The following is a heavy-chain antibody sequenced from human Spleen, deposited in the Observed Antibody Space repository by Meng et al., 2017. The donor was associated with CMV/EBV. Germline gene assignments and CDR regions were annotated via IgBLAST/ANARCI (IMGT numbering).Heavy chain of an antibody. V-gene: IGHV1-69*05. D-gene: IGHD3-10*01. CDR2: IIPAFEIV. CDR1: GGTFSDYT. CDR3: ARGSRGTPNFFDS. J-gene: IGHJ4*02. Sequence: SVKVSCKTSGGTFSDYTISWVRQAPGQGLEWMGGIIPAFEIVKYAETFQGRVSITTDESTSTAYMELSTLTSEDTAVYYCARGSRGTPNFFDSWGRGSLVTVSS.